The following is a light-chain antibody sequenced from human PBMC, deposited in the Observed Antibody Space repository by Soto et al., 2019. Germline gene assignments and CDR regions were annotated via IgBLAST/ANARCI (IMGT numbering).Light chain of an antibody. J-gene: IGKJ5*01. CDR3: QQYDNLPPNT. CDR2: AAS. V-gene: IGKV1-9*01. CDR1: QGISSY. Sequence: IQLTQSPSSLSACVGDRVTITCRASQGISSYLAWYQQKPGKAPKLLIYAASTLQSGVPSRFSGSGSGTDFTLTISSLQPEDIATYYCQQYDNLPPNTFGQGTRLEVK.